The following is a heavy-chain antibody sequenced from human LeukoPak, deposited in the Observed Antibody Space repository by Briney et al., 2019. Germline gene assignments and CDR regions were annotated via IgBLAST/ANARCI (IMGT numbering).Heavy chain of an antibody. CDR2: IYPGDSDT. V-gene: IGHV5-51*01. D-gene: IGHD3-16*01. Sequence: GESLQISCKGLGYSFTAHWIAWVRPMPGKGLEWMGLIYPGDSDTRYSPSFQGQVTVSADKSISTAYLQWRSLQASDTAMYYCARRSWGSIFVRFFDSWGQGTQVTVSS. J-gene: IGHJ4*02. CDR1: GYSFTAHW. CDR3: ARRSWGSIFVRFFDS.